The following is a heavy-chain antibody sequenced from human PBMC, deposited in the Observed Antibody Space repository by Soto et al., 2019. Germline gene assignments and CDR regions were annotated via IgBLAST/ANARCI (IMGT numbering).Heavy chain of an antibody. CDR1: GGTFSSYA. J-gene: IGHJ3*02. V-gene: IGHV1-69*13. CDR2: IIPIFGTA. CDR3: ASGITMIVVVITSDAFDI. D-gene: IGHD3-22*01. Sequence: SVKVSCKASGGTFSSYAISWVLQAPGQVLEWMGGIIPIFGTANYAQKFQGRVTITADESTSTAYMELSSLRSEDTAVYYCASGITMIVVVITSDAFDIWGQGTMVTVSS.